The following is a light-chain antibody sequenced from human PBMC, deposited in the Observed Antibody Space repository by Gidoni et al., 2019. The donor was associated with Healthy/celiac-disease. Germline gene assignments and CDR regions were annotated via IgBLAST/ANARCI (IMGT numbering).Light chain of an antibody. CDR2: GAS. CDR1: QSVSSSY. J-gene: IGKJ1*01. CDR3: QQYGSSPWT. Sequence: DIVLTHSPGTLSLSPGERATLSCRASQSVSSSYLAWYQQKPGQAPRLLIYGASSRATGIPDRFSGSGSGTDCTLTISRLEPEDFAVYYCQQYGSSPWTFGQGTKVEIK. V-gene: IGKV3-20*01.